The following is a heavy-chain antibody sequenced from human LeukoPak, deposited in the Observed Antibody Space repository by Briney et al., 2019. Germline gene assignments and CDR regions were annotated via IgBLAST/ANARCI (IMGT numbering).Heavy chain of an antibody. D-gene: IGHD3-3*01. J-gene: IGHJ6*02. CDR1: GFTFSTYG. CDR2: IWYDGNNK. CDR3: ARDGDVRARYYYNYGMDV. Sequence: PGGSLRLSCAASGFTFSTYGMHWVRQPPGKGLEWVALIWYDGNNKYYADSVKGRFAISRDDSENTLYLQMNTLRAEDTAVYYCARDGDVRARYYYNYGMDVWGQGTTVTVSS. V-gene: IGHV3-33*01.